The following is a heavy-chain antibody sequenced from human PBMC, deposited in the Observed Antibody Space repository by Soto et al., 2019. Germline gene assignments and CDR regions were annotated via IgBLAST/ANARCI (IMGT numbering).Heavy chain of an antibody. CDR2: ISYDGSYK. CDR1: GFNFTTYG. D-gene: IGHD3-3*02. J-gene: IGHJ6*02. V-gene: IGHV3-30*18. Sequence: QVQLVESGGGVVQPGRSLRLSCAASGFNFTTYGMHWVRQAPGKGLEWVAVISYDGSYKYYADSVKGRFTISRDNSKNTLYLQMNGRRVEDTTVYFCAKDQVAFGQFYFYGMDVWGQGTTVTVSS. CDR3: AKDQVAFGQFYFYGMDV.